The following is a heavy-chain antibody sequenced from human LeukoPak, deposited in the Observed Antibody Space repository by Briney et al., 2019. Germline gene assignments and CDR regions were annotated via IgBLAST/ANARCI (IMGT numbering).Heavy chain of an antibody. Sequence: GGSLRLSCTASGFTFGDYAMSWVRQAPGKGLEWVGFIRSKAYGGTTEYAASVKGRFTISRDDSKSIAYLQMNSLKTEDTAVYYCTRFNYGSGSSGDYWGQGTLVTVSS. V-gene: IGHV3-49*04. J-gene: IGHJ4*02. CDR2: IRSKAYGGTT. CDR3: TRFNYGSGSSGDY. D-gene: IGHD3-10*01. CDR1: GFTFGDYA.